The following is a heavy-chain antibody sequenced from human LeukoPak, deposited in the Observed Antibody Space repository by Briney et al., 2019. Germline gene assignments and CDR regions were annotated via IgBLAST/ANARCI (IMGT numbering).Heavy chain of an antibody. CDR1: GGSIGPYY. CDR2: IYTTGTA. CDR3: ARDHSSSSWMDSFEI. J-gene: IGHJ3*02. D-gene: IGHD6-6*01. Sequence: SETLSLTCIISGGSIGPYYWSWIRQAAGMGPEWIGRIYTTGTADYNPSLKGRVFLSVDTSKNQFSLKVTSVTAADTAVYYCARDHSSSSWMDSFEIWGPGTKVTVSS. V-gene: IGHV4-4*07.